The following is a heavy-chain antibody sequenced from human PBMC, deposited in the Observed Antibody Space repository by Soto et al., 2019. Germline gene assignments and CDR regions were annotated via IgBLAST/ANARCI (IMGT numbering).Heavy chain of an antibody. V-gene: IGHV4-31*03. Sequence: TLSLTCTVSGGSISSGGYYWSWIRQHPGKGLEWIGYIYYSGSTYYNPSLKSRVTISVDTSKNQFSLKLSSVTAADTAVYYCAREPSGYCTNGVCPGVWFDPWGQGTLVTVSS. CDR1: GGSISSGGYY. D-gene: IGHD2-8*01. J-gene: IGHJ5*02. CDR2: IYYSGST. CDR3: AREPSGYCTNGVCPGVWFDP.